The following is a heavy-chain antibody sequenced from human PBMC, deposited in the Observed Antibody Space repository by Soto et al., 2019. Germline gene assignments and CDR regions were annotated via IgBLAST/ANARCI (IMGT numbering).Heavy chain of an antibody. J-gene: IGHJ4*02. Sequence: SVKVSCKASGGTFSSYAISWVRQAPGQGLEWMGGIIPIFGTANYAQKFQGRVTITADESTSTAYMEPSSLRSEDTAVYYCARGIAARRAFDDYWGQGTLVTVSS. V-gene: IGHV1-69*13. CDR3: ARGIAARRAFDDY. CDR1: GGTFSSYA. D-gene: IGHD6-6*01. CDR2: IIPIFGTA.